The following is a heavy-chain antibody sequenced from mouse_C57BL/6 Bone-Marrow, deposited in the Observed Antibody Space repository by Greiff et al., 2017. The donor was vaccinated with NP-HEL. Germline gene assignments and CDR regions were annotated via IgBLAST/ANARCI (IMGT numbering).Heavy chain of an antibody. CDR3: ARSYYDYGGDY. V-gene: IGHV1-82*01. CDR1: GYAFSSSW. J-gene: IGHJ2*01. D-gene: IGHD2-4*01. Sequence: VQLQQSGPELVKPGASVKISCKASGYAFSSSWMNWVKQRPGKGLEWIGRIYPGDGDTNYNGKFKGKATLTADTSSNTAYLQLSSLTSEDTAVYYCARSYYDYGGDYWGQGTTLTVSS. CDR2: IYPGDGDT.